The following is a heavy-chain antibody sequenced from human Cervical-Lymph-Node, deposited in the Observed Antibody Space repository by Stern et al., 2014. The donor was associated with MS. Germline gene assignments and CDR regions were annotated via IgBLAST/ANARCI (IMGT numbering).Heavy chain of an antibody. CDR2: ITPVFGTT. J-gene: IGHJ4*02. Sequence: VKLVDSGAEVKKPGSSVKVPCKASGDTFSSYAINWVRQVPGQGLEWMGGITPVFGTTNYAQKFQGRVTITADKSTNTAYMELMTLRSEDTAVYYCARGGGLVGYFDYWGQGTLVSVSS. V-gene: IGHV1-69*06. D-gene: IGHD1-26*01. CDR1: GDTFSSYA. CDR3: ARGGGLVGYFDY.